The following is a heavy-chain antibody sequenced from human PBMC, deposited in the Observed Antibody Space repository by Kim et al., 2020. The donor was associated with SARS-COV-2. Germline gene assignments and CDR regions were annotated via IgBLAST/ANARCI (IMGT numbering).Heavy chain of an antibody. CDR3: ARDGEGGSSKNWFDP. CDR1: GGSISSSSYY. CDR2: IYYSGST. J-gene: IGHJ5*02. V-gene: IGHV4-39*07. D-gene: IGHD2-15*01. Sequence: SETLSLTCTVSGGSISSSSYYWGWIRQPPGKGLEWIGSIYYSGSTYYNPSLKSRVTISVDTSKNQFSLKLSSVTAADTAVYYCARDGEGGSSKNWFDPWGQGTLVTVSS.